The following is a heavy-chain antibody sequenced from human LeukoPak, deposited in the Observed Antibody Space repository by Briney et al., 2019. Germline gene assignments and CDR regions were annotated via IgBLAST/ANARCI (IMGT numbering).Heavy chain of an antibody. D-gene: IGHD3-22*01. J-gene: IGHJ4*02. V-gene: IGHV1-18*01. CDR3: AVEGYYDSSGYYYQNDY. CDR2: ISAYNGNT. Sequence: ASVKVCCKASGYTFTSYGISWVRQAPGQGLEWMGWISAYNGNTNYAQKLQGRVTITTDTSTSTAYMELRSLRSDDTAVYYCAVEGYYDSSGYYYQNDYWGQGTLVTVSS. CDR1: GYTFTSYG.